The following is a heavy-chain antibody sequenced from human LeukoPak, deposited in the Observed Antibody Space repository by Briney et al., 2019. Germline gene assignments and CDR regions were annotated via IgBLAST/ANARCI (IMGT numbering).Heavy chain of an antibody. CDR2: IYYSGST. Sequence: PSETLSLTCTVSGYSISSSSYYWGWIRQPPGKGLEWIGSIYYSGSTYYNPSLKSRVTISVDTSKNQFSLKLSSVTAADTAVYYCAREGEVVATNDAFDIWSQGTMVTVSS. CDR1: GYSISSSSYY. V-gene: IGHV4-39*07. J-gene: IGHJ3*02. CDR3: AREGEVVATNDAFDI. D-gene: IGHD2-15*01.